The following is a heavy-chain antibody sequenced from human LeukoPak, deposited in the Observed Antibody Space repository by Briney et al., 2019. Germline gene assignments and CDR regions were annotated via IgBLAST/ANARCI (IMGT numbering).Heavy chain of an antibody. CDR1: GFTFNNYG. CDR2: IRYDGSNK. Sequence: GGSLRLSCAASGFTFNNYGMHWVRQAPGKGLEWVAFIRYDGSNKYYADSVKGRFTISRDNSKNTLYVQMNSLRAEDTAVYYCAKDADIVVSSYFDYWGQGTLVTVSP. V-gene: IGHV3-30*02. J-gene: IGHJ4*02. D-gene: IGHD2-2*01. CDR3: AKDADIVVSSYFDY.